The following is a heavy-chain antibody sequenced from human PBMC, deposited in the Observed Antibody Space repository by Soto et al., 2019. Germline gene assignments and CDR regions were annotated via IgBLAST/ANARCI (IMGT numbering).Heavy chain of an antibody. CDR2: IIDSGGST. V-gene: IGHV3-23*01. CDR3: AKGRSYYYYYGVDF. Sequence: GGSLRLSCAASGFTFSSCAMGWVRQAPGKGLEWVSDIIDSGGSTYYADSVKGRFTISRDNSKSTLYLQMNSLRAEDTALYYSAKGRSYYYYYGVDFWGQGTTVTVSS. CDR1: GFTFSSCA. J-gene: IGHJ6*02.